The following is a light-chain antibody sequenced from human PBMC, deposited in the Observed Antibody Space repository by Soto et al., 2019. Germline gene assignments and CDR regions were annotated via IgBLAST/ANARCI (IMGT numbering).Light chain of an antibody. CDR3: QQSFSIPWT. Sequence: IPMTQSPSSLSASIGEGVPITCRASQTSSRYLNWYQQKPGRAPSLLSYAASSLHSGVPARFSGSGSGTDFTLTITRLQPEDFATYYCQQSFSIPWTFGQGTKVDIK. V-gene: IGKV1-39*01. J-gene: IGKJ1*01. CDR1: QTSSRY. CDR2: AAS.